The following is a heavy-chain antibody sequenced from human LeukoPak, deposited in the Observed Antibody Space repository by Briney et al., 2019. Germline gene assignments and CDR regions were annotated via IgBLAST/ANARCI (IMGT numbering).Heavy chain of an antibody. CDR1: GFTFSSNW. V-gene: IGHV3-7*01. Sequence: GGSLRLSCTASGFTFSSNWMSWARQAPGKGLEWVANIKQDGSEKYYVDSVKRRFAISRDNAKNSLYLQMNSLRAEDTAVYYCAKGQWLDGDFDYWGQGTLVTVSS. J-gene: IGHJ4*02. D-gene: IGHD6-19*01. CDR2: IKQDGSEK. CDR3: AKGQWLDGDFDY.